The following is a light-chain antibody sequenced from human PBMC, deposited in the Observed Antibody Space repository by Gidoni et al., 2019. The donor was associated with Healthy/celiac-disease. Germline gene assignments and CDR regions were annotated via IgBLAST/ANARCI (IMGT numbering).Light chain of an antibody. J-gene: IGLJ3*02. CDR1: SSDVGGYNY. V-gene: IGLV2-11*01. Sequence: QSALTQPRSVSGSPGQSVTISCTGTSSDVGGYNYVWYQQHPGKAPKLMIYDVSKQPSGVPDRFSGSKSGNTASLTISGLQAEDEADYYCCSYAGSYTWVFGGGTKLTVL. CDR2: DVS. CDR3: CSYAGSYTWV.